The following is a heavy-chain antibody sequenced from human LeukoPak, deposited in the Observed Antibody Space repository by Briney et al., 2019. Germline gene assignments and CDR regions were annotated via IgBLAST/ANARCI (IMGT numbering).Heavy chain of an antibody. J-gene: IGHJ4*02. V-gene: IGHV3-7*01. CDR2: IKQDGSEK. D-gene: IGHD5-24*01. CDR1: GFTFSGYW. CDR3: ARAPPGGYNDY. Sequence: GSLRLSCAASGFTFSGYWMSWVRQAPGKGLEWVANIKQDGSEKYDVDSVKGRFTISRDNAKNSLYLQMNSLRAEDTAVYYCARAPPGGYNDYWGQGTLVTVSS.